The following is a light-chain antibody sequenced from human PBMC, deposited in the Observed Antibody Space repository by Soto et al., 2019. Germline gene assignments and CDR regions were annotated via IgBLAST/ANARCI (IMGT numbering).Light chain of an antibody. CDR3: QSYDSSLSGGDVV. Sequence: QSVLTQPPSVSGAPGQRVTISCTGSSSNIGAGYDVHWYQQLPGTAPKLLIYGNSNRPSGVPDRFSGYKSGTSASLAITGHQAEYEADYYCQSYDSSLSGGDVVFGGGTKHTVL. J-gene: IGLJ2*01. CDR2: GNS. CDR1: SSNIGAGYD. V-gene: IGLV1-40*01.